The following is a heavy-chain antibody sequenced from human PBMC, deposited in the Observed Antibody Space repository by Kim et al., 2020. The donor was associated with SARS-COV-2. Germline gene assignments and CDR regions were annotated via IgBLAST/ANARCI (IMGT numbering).Heavy chain of an antibody. D-gene: IGHD3-10*01. CDR3: ARAGITMVRGVIRAFDI. CDR2: INAGNGNT. CDR1: GYTFTSYA. V-gene: IGHV1-3*01. Sequence: ASVKVSCKASGYTFTSYAMHWVRQAPGQRLEWMGWINAGNGNTKYSQKFQGRVTITRDTSASTAYMELSSLRSEDTAVYYCARAGITMVRGVIRAFDIWGQGTMVTVSS. J-gene: IGHJ3*02.